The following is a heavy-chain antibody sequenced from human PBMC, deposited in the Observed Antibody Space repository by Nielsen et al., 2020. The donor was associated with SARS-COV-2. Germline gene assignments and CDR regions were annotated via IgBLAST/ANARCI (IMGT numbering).Heavy chain of an antibody. D-gene: IGHD3-10*01. Sequence: GSLRLSCAASGFTFNIYAMAWVRRTPGRGLQWDSGISASGGSTYYTDSVKGRFAVSRDNSRNTLYLQMHSLRVEDTALYYCAKDDVVRGDAFDIWGQGTMVTVSS. CDR1: GFTFNIYA. J-gene: IGHJ3*02. V-gene: IGHV3-23*01. CDR2: ISASGGST. CDR3: AKDDVVRGDAFDI.